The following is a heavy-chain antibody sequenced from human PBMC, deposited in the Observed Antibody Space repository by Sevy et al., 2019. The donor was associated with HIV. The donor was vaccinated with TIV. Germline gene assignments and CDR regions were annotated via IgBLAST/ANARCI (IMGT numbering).Heavy chain of an antibody. Sequence: GGSLRLSCAASGFTFSSYGMHWVRQAPGKGLEWVAVISYDGSNKYYADSVKGRLTISRDNSKNTLYLQMNSLRAEDTAVYYCAKDIVSSGPDYWGQGTLVTVSS. CDR1: GFTFSSYG. D-gene: IGHD3-22*01. CDR3: AKDIVSSGPDY. J-gene: IGHJ4*02. V-gene: IGHV3-30*18. CDR2: ISYDGSNK.